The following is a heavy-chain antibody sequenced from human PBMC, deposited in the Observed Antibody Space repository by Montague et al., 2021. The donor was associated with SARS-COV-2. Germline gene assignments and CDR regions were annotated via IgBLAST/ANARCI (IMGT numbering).Heavy chain of an antibody. V-gene: IGHV6-1*01. CDR3: ARTSASSDY. J-gene: IGHJ4*02. D-gene: IGHD1-26*01. CDR2: TSSRSKWYN. CDR1: GDSVARHPAS. Sequence: CAISGDSVARHPASWSWGTQSPSRSLEWLGRTSSRSKWYNAYAVSVKSRITINPDTSKNQISLQLNSVTPEDTAVYYCARTSASSDYWGQGTLVTVSS.